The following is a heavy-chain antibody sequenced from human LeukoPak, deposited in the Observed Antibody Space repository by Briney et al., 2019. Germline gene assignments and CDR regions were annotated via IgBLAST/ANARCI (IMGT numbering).Heavy chain of an antibody. CDR1: GFTFSIYS. CDR3: ARAESPLYYYYYMDV. CDR2: ISSSSSTI. V-gene: IGHV3-48*01. J-gene: IGHJ6*03. Sequence: GGSLRLSCAASGFTFSIYSMNWVRQAPGKGLEWVSYISSSSSTIYYADSVKGRFTISRDSAKNSLYLQMNSLRAEDTAVYYCARAESPLYYYYYMDVWGKGTTVTVSS. D-gene: IGHD3-10*01.